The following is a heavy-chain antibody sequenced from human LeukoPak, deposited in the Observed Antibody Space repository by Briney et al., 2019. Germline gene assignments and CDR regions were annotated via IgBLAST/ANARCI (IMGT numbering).Heavy chain of an antibody. CDR1: GYTFTSYY. CDR3: ARGGGARLRRTHIDY. V-gene: IGHV1-46*01. Sequence: ASVTVSCTASGYTFTSYYMHWVRQAPGQGLEWMGLINPSGGSTSYAQKFQGRVTMTRDTSTSTVYMELSSLRSEDTAVYYCARGGGARLRRTHIDYWGQGTLVTVSS. J-gene: IGHJ4*02. CDR2: INPSGGST. D-gene: IGHD6-25*01.